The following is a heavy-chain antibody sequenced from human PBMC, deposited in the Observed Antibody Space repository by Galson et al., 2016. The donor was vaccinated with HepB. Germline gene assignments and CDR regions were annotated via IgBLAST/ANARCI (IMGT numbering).Heavy chain of an antibody. Sequence: SLRLSCAASGFTFSRYALSWVRQAPGKGLEWVSVIGASGGSTDYADSVKGRFTISRDNSKNTLYLQMNSLRAEDTAVYFCAIDPQGYYGSPSPWGQGTLVTVSS. CDR1: GFTFSRYA. CDR2: IGASGGST. V-gene: IGHV3-23*01. J-gene: IGHJ4*02. CDR3: AIDPQGYYGSPSP. D-gene: IGHD3-10*01.